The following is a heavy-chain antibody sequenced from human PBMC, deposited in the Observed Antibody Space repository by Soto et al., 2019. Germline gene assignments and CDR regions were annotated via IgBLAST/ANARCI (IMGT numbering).Heavy chain of an antibody. Sequence: ASVKVSCKASGYTFTSYGISWVRQAPGQGLEWMGWISAYNGNTNYAQKLQGRVTMTTDTSTSTAYMELRSLRSDDTAVYYCARAVIVLMVYQPLDYYGMDVWGQGTTVTVSS. CDR2: ISAYNGNT. CDR1: GYTFTSYG. J-gene: IGHJ6*02. V-gene: IGHV1-18*01. CDR3: ARAVIVLMVYQPLDYYGMDV. D-gene: IGHD2-8*01.